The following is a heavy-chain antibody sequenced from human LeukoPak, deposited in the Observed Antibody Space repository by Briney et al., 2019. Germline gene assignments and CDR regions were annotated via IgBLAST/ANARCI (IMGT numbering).Heavy chain of an antibody. CDR3: AREASRYYYDSSGYLSWFVY. J-gene: IGHJ4*02. CDR1: GGSISSGGYY. Sequence: SETLSLTCTVSGGSISSGGYYWSWIRQHPGKGLEWIGYIYYSGSTYYNPSLKSRVTISVDTSKNQFSLKLSSVTAADTAVYYCAREASRYYYDSSGYLSWFVYWGQGTLVTVSS. D-gene: IGHD3-22*01. CDR2: IYYSGST. V-gene: IGHV4-31*03.